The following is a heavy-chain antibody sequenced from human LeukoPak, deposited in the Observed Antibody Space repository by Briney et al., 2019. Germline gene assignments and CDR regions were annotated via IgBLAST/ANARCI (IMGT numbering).Heavy chain of an antibody. V-gene: IGHV6-1*01. D-gene: IGHD3-22*01. CDR3: ARTWKYYDSSGYSSDDAFDI. J-gene: IGHJ3*02. CDR2: TYYRSKWYN. Sequence: SQALSLTCAISGDSVSSNSAAWNWIRQSPSRGLEWLGRTYYRSKWYNDYAVSVKSRTTINPDTSKNQFSLQLNSVTPEDTAAYYCARTWKYYDSSGYSSDDAFDIWGQGTMVTVSS. CDR1: GDSVSSNSAA.